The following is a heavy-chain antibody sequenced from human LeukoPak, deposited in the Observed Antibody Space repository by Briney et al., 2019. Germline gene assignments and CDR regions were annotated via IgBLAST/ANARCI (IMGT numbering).Heavy chain of an antibody. Sequence: PTGGSLRLSCAASGFTFSTYGMHWVRQAPGKGLEWVAFIRYDGNNKYYADSVKGRFTISRDSSKNMLYLEMKSLRPEDTAVYYCAKNGPDYIWGNYLDYWGQGTLVTVSS. D-gene: IGHD3-16*01. CDR1: GFTFSTYG. CDR3: AKNGPDYIWGNYLDY. V-gene: IGHV3-30*02. CDR2: IRYDGNNK. J-gene: IGHJ4*02.